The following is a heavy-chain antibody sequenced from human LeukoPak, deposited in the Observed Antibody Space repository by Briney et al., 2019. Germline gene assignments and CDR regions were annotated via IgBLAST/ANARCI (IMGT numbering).Heavy chain of an antibody. CDR1: GFTFSSYA. Sequence: RGSLRLSCAASGFTFSSYAMSWVRQAPGKGLEWVSAISGSGGSTYYADSVKGRFTISRDNSKNTLYLQMNSLGAEDTAVYYCAKDRDSGSYCPDYWGQGTLVTVSS. CDR2: ISGSGGST. CDR3: AKDRDSGSYCPDY. V-gene: IGHV3-23*01. J-gene: IGHJ4*02. D-gene: IGHD1-26*01.